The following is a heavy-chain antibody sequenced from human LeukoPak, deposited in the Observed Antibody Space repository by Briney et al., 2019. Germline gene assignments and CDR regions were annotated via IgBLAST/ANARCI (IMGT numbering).Heavy chain of an antibody. CDR3: ATARANWSTDS. CDR2: ITTTFYT. Sequence: GASLRLSCAASGFTFSGYSLNWVRQVPGKGLEWVAGITTTFYTYYTDSVKGRFTISRDNAKSSLSLQMISLRAEDTAVYYCATARANWSTDSSGQGTLVTVSS. J-gene: IGHJ4*02. CDR1: GFTFSGYS. V-gene: IGHV3-21*01. D-gene: IGHD5-24*01.